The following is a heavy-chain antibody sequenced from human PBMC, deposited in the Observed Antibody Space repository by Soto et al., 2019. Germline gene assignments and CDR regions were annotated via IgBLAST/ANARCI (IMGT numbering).Heavy chain of an antibody. V-gene: IGHV1-69*01. CDR1: GGTFSSFT. CDR2: IIPIYGTA. Sequence: QVQLVQSGAEVKKPGSSVKVSCKASGGTFSSFTISWVRRAPGQGLEWMGGIIPIYGTANYAQKFQGRVTITADASTRTAYMELSSLRSEDTAVYYCAKDRRADWESYYYCAMDVWGQGTTVTVSS. J-gene: IGHJ6*02. CDR3: AKDRRADWESYYYCAMDV. D-gene: IGHD1-26*01.